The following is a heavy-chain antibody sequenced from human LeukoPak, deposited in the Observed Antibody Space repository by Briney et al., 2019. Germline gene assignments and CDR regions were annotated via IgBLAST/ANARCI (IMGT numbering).Heavy chain of an antibody. CDR1: GASISNSAYY. CDR3: ARLFFVIDT. J-gene: IGHJ5*02. CDR2: VHYSGST. Sequence: SETLSPTCTVSGASISNSAYYWLWIRQPPGEGLECIGTVHYSGSTFYNPSLKSRVNISVDTSKNQFSLQLSSVTAADTAVYYCARLFFVIDTWGQGTLVTVSS. D-gene: IGHD3-3*01. V-gene: IGHV4-39*01.